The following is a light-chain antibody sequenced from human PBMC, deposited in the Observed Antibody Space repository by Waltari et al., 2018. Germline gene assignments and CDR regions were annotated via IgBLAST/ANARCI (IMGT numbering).Light chain of an antibody. CDR1: ESVGTD. Sequence: EIVMPQSPVTMSVSPGAGVTLSCTASESVGTDVAWYRHKPGQPPRLLIYFGSTRATGVPARISGSGSGTDFSLTISSLESEDFAFYYCQQSRQWPRRTFGQGTKLE. J-gene: IGKJ2*01. CDR2: FGS. V-gene: IGKV3D-15*01. CDR3: QQSRQWPRRT.